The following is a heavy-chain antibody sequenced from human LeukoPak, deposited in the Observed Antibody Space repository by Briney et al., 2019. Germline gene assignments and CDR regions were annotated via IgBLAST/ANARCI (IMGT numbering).Heavy chain of an antibody. CDR2: IYHSGST. CDR1: GGSISSYY. CDR3: ARSREGLEWETLTPFDY. J-gene: IGHJ4*02. V-gene: IGHV4-59*01. Sequence: SETLSLTCTVSGGSISSYYWSWIPQPPGKGLEWIGYIYHSGSTNYNPSLKSRVTISVDTSKNQFSLKLSSVTAADTAVYYCARSREGLEWETLTPFDYWGQGTLVTVSS. D-gene: IGHD1-26*01.